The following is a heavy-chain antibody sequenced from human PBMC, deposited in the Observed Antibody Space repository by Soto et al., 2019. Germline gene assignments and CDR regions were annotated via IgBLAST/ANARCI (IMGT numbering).Heavy chain of an antibody. CDR2: IYYSGST. Sequence: SETLSLTCTVSGFSISSYYWSWIRQPPGKGLEWIGYIYYSGSTNYNPSLKSRVTISVDTSKNQFSLKLSSVTAADTAVYYCARAGDYVWGSYREGAFDIWGQGTMVTVS. V-gene: IGHV4-59*01. CDR3: ARAGDYVWGSYREGAFDI. J-gene: IGHJ3*02. D-gene: IGHD3-16*02. CDR1: GFSISSYY.